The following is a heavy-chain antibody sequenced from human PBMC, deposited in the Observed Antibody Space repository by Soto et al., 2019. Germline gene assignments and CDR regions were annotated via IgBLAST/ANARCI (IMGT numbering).Heavy chain of an antibody. D-gene: IGHD1-26*01. CDR3: VKDISGDYSDPNYDA. V-gene: IGHV3-9*01. J-gene: IGHJ4*02. Sequence: PGWSLRLSCAASGFNFGDYAMHWVRQSPGKGLEWVAGLNWNSVTAGYGDSVRGRFSISRDNGKYALYLQMTDLRPDDTALYYCVKDISGDYSDPNYDAWGQGTLVTVSS. CDR2: LNWNSVTA. CDR1: GFNFGDYA.